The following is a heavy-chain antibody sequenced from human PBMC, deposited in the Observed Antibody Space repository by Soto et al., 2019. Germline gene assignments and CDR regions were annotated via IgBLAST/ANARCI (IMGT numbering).Heavy chain of an antibody. CDR2: IYYSGST. V-gene: IGHV4-31*03. CDR1: GGSISSGGYY. J-gene: IGHJ6*03. D-gene: IGHD4-17*01. CDR3: ARAPTYGYCYYMDV. Sequence: QVQLQESGPGLVKPSQTLSLTCTVSGGSISSGGYYWSWIRQHPGKGLEWIWYIYYSGSTYYNPALKSRVTISVDTSKNQFSLKLSSVTAADTAAYYCARAPTYGYCYYMDVWGKGTTVTVSS.